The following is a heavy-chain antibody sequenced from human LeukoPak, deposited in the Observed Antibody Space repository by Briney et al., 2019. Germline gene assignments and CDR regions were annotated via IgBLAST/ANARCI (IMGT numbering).Heavy chain of an antibody. CDR3: ANATYYYDGRGYCVFDK. D-gene: IGHD3-22*01. CDR1: GFTFSNYA. CDR2: ITGGGDI. V-gene: IGHV3-23*01. Sequence: GGSLRLSCAASGFTFSNYAMSWVRQAPGKGLEWVSAITGGGDIYYADSVKGRFTISRDNSKNTLSLQMNSLRAEDTAVYYCANATYYYDGRGYCVFDKWGQGTLVAVSS. J-gene: IGHJ4*02.